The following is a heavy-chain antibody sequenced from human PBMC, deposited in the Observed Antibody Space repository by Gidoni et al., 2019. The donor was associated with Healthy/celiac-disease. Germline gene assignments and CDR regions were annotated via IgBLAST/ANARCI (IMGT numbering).Heavy chain of an antibody. CDR1: VFPFSSYG. V-gene: IGHV3-33*01. Sequence: VQLVESGGGLVQPGRSLRLSCAASVFPFSSYGMPWVRQAPGKGLEWVAVIWYDGSNKYYADSVKGRFTISRDNSKNTLYLQMNSLRAEDTAVYYCARGAPHSSGRADYWGQGTLVTVSS. D-gene: IGHD6-19*01. J-gene: IGHJ4*02. CDR2: IWYDGSNK. CDR3: ARGAPHSSGRADY.